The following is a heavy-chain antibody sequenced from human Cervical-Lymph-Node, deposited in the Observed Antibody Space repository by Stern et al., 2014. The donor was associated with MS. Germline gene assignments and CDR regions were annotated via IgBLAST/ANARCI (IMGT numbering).Heavy chain of an antibody. J-gene: IGHJ6*02. V-gene: IGHV1-69*01. D-gene: IGHD4-17*01. CDR2: IIPMFGTA. Sequence: QVQLVQSGAEVKKPGSSVKVSCKASGGTFSSYAISWVRQAPGQGLEWMGGIIPMFGTANYGQKFQGRVTITADESTSTAYMELSSLRSEDTAVDYCAVTTVTPTDYYGMDVWGQGTTVTVSS. CDR1: GGTFSSYA. CDR3: AVTTVTPTDYYGMDV.